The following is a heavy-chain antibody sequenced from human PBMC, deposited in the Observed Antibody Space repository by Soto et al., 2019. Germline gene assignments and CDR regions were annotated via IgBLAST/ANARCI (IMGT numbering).Heavy chain of an antibody. CDR2: LYSSGST. D-gene: IGHD3-9*01. CDR3: ARETNDILTDYDHLSAFDV. Sequence: KPSETLSLTCTVSGDSISTYHWSWIRQPAGKGLEWIGRLYSSGSTNYNPSLKSRVSMSLDTSKNQFSLRLSSVTAADTAVYYCARETNDILTDYDHLSAFDVWGQGTMVTVSS. CDR1: GDSISTYH. J-gene: IGHJ3*01. V-gene: IGHV4-4*07.